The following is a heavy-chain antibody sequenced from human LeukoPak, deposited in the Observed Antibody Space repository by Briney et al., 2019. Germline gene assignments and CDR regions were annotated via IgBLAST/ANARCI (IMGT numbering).Heavy chain of an antibody. J-gene: IGHJ4*02. V-gene: IGHV4-31*03. D-gene: IGHD2-15*01. CDR1: GGSISSGGYY. CDR2: IYYSGST. Sequence: SETLSLTCTVSGGSISSGGYYWSWLRQHPGKGLEWIGYIYYSGSTYYNPSLKSRVTISVDTSKNQFSLKLSSVTAADTAVYYCARYCSGGSCYSGFDYWGQGTLVTVSS. CDR3: ARYCSGGSCYSGFDY.